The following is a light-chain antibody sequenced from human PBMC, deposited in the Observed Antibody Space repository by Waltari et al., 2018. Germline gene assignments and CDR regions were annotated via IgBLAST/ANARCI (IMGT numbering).Light chain of an antibody. Sequence: QTVVTQEPSLTVSPGGTVTLTCASSTGSVTSDYYPNWFQQKPGQAPSALIHITSVSYAWTPTRFSGSLLGDKADLTLSGVQPEDEADYYCLLYYGGPWVFGGGTKVTVL. J-gene: IGLJ3*02. CDR3: LLYYGGPWV. CDR2: ITS. CDR1: TGSVTSDYY. V-gene: IGLV7-43*01.